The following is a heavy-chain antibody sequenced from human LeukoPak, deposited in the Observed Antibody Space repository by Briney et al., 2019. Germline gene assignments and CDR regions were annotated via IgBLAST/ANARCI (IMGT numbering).Heavy chain of an antibody. Sequence: GGSLRLSCAASGFTFSSYAMSWVRQAPGKGLEWVANIKQDGSEKYYVDSVKGRFTISRDNAKNSLYLQMNSLRAEDTAVYYCARDRDPTGTNWFDPWGQGTLVTVSS. D-gene: IGHD3-9*01. CDR1: GFTFSSYA. CDR2: IKQDGSEK. CDR3: ARDRDPTGTNWFDP. V-gene: IGHV3-7*01. J-gene: IGHJ5*02.